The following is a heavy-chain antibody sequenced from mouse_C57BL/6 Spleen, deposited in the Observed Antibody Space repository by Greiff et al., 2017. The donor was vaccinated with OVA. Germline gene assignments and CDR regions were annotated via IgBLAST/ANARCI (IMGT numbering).Heavy chain of an antibody. CDR3: ARCPLRQLTYYFDY. J-gene: IGHJ2*01. V-gene: IGHV1-82*01. Sequence: QVQLQQSGTELVKPGASVKISCKASGYAFSSSWMNWVKQRPGKGLEWIGRIYPGDGDTNYNGKFKGKATLTADKSSSTAYMQLSSLTSEDSSVYFCARCPLRQLTYYFDYWGQGTTLTVSS. CDR1: GYAFSSSW. D-gene: IGHD3-2*02. CDR2: IYPGDGDT.